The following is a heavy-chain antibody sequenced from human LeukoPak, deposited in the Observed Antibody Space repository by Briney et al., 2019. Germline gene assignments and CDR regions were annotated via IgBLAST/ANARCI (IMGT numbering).Heavy chain of an antibody. CDR1: GASISSYY. Sequence: SETLSLTCTVSGASISSYYWSWVRQPPGKGLEWIGYMHYSGSSNYNPSLKSRLTMSIDTSKNQFSLKLSSVTAADTAVYYCARRITSNCFDPWGQGTLVTVSS. J-gene: IGHJ5*02. D-gene: IGHD3-10*01. V-gene: IGHV4-59*13. CDR2: MHYSGSS. CDR3: ARRITSNCFDP.